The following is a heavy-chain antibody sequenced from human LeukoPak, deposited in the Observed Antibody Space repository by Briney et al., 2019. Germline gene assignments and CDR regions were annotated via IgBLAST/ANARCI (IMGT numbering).Heavy chain of an antibody. D-gene: IGHD6-13*01. J-gene: IGHJ4*02. CDR3: AKDLYPPSPGIAAAGFFDY. CDR1: GFTFSSYE. Sequence: QPGGSLRLSCAASGFTFSSYEMNWVRQAPGKGLEWVSYISSSGSTIYYADSVKGRFTISRDSAKNSLYLQMNSLRAEDTAVYYCAKDLYPPSPGIAAAGFFDYWGQGTLVTVSS. CDR2: ISSSGSTI. V-gene: IGHV3-48*03.